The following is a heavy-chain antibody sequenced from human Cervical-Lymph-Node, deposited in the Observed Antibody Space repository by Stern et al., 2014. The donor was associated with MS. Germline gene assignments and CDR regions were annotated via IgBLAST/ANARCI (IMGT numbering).Heavy chain of an antibody. V-gene: IGHV3-48*01. Sequence: ASGFTFRSYGMNWVRQAPGKGLEWVAYISGSSSNIYYVDSVTGRFTISRDNAKNSLYLHMNSLRGEDTAVYYCARDDMPMYGDNDAFDVWGQGTVVTVSS. J-gene: IGHJ3*01. CDR1: GFTFRSYG. CDR2: ISGSSSNI. D-gene: IGHD4-17*01. CDR3: ARDDMPMYGDNDAFDV.